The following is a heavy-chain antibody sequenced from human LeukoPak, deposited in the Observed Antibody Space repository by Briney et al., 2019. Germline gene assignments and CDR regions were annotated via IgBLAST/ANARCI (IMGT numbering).Heavy chain of an antibody. Sequence: ASVKVSSKASGYTFTSYGISWVRQAPGQGVEGRGWISPYNGNTNYAQKPQGRVTMTTDTSTSTAYMELRSLRSDDTAVYYCARLQTLPAFDIWGQGTMVTVSS. V-gene: IGHV1-18*01. CDR1: GYTFTSYG. CDR2: ISPYNGNT. J-gene: IGHJ3*02. CDR3: ARLQTLPAFDI.